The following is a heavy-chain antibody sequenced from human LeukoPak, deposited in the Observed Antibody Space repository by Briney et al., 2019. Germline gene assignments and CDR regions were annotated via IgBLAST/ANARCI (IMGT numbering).Heavy chain of an antibody. V-gene: IGHV1-2*02. D-gene: IGHD4/OR15-4a*01. CDR1: GYTFPVYY. CDR2: INPNTGGT. J-gene: IGHJ3*02. CDR3: ARDQGPYDYRDHRCPGEDAFDI. Sequence: ASVKVSCKASGYTFPVYYIHWVRQAPGQGLEWMAWINPNTGGTNYAQKFQGRVSMTRDTSISTAYMELSRLRSDDTAMYYCARDQGPYDYRDHRCPGEDAFDIWGQGTMVTVSS.